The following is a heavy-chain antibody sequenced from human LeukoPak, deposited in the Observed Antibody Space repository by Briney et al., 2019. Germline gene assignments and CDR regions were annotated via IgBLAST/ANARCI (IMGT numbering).Heavy chain of an antibody. D-gene: IGHD5-18*01. Sequence: PSGTLSLTCAVYGGSFSGYYWSWIRQPPGKGLEWIGEINHSGSANYNPSLKSRVTISVDTSKNQFSLKLSSVTAADTAVYYCARRLGATAMVDYWGQGTLVTVSS. CDR3: ARRLGATAMVDY. J-gene: IGHJ4*02. CDR2: INHSGSA. V-gene: IGHV4-34*01. CDR1: GGSFSGYY.